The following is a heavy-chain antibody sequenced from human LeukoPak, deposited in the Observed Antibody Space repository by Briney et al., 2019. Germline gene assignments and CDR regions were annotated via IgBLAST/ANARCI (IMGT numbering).Heavy chain of an antibody. V-gene: IGHV3-30*02. J-gene: IGHJ3*02. CDR1: GFAFSSYG. CDR3: ANQGSTNDAFDI. Sequence: GGSLRLSCAASGFAFSSYGIHCVRRAPGKGLECVAFIRYDGSNKYYADSVKGRFTISRDNSKNTLYLQMNSLRAEDTAVYYCANQGSTNDAFDIWGQGTMVTVSS. D-gene: IGHD2-15*01. CDR2: IRYDGSNK.